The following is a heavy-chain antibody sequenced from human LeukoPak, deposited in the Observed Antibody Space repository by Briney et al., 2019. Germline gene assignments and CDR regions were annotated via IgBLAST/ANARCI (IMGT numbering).Heavy chain of an antibody. Sequence: ASVKVSCKASGYTFTGYYMHWVRQASGQGLEWMGWINPNSGGTNYAQKFQGRVTMTRDTSVSTAYMELSRLRSDDTAVYYCARVSGQWLAPYFDYWGQGTLVTVSS. D-gene: IGHD6-19*01. CDR1: GYTFTGYY. V-gene: IGHV1-2*02. CDR2: INPNSGGT. CDR3: ARVSGQWLAPYFDY. J-gene: IGHJ4*02.